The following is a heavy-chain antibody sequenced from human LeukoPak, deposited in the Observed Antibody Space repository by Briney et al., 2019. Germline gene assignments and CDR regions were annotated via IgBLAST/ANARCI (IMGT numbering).Heavy chain of an antibody. CDR1: GGSISSGDYY. V-gene: IGHV4-30-4*01. Sequence: SETPSLTCTVSGGSISSGDYYWSWIRQPPGKGLEWIGYIYYSGSTYYNPSLKSRVTISVDTSKNQFSLKLSSVTAADTAVYYCARVDWDYGSGSQIDYWGQGTLVTVSS. CDR2: IYYSGST. CDR3: ARVDWDYGSGSQIDY. J-gene: IGHJ4*02. D-gene: IGHD3-10*01.